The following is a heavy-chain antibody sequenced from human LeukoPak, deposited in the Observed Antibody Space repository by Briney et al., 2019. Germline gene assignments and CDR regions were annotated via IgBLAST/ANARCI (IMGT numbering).Heavy chain of an antibody. V-gene: IGHV3-74*01. J-gene: IGHJ4*02. CDR2: INGDEGSP. D-gene: IGHD1-7*01. Sequence: GGSLRLSCAASGFTFSSYWMHWVRQAPGEGLEWVSRINGDEGSPSYADSVKGRFTISRDNAKDTLYLQMNSLRAEDTAVYFCARSNWNYDYWGQGTLVTVSS. CDR1: GFTFSSYW. CDR3: ARSNWNYDY.